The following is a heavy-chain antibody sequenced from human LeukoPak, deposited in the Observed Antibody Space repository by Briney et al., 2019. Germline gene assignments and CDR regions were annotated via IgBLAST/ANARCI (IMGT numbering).Heavy chain of an antibody. CDR3: ASNGRRGYSGYDSTLDY. Sequence: GGSLRLSCAASGFTFSSYAMSWVRQAPGKGLGWVSVIHSGGSTYYADSVKGRFTISRDNSKNTLYLQMNSLRAEDTAVYYCASNGRRGYSGYDSTLDYWGQGTLVTVSS. CDR1: GFTFSSYA. CDR2: IHSGGST. D-gene: IGHD5-12*01. V-gene: IGHV3-53*01. J-gene: IGHJ4*02.